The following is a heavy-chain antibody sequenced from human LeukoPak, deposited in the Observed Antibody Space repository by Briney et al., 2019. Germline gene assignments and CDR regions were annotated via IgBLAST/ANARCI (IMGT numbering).Heavy chain of an antibody. CDR1: GGSFSGYY. D-gene: IGHD2-15*01. Sequence: SETLSLTCAVYGGSFSGYYWNWIRQPPGKGLEWIGEINHRGSTNYNPSLKSRVTISVDTSKNQFSLKLSSVTAADTAVYYCARLGGSPFYYYYYMDVWGKGTTVTISS. CDR3: ARLGGSPFYYYYYMDV. CDR2: INHRGST. V-gene: IGHV4-34*01. J-gene: IGHJ6*03.